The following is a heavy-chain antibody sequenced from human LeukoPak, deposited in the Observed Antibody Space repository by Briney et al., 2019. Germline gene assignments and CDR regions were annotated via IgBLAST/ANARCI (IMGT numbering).Heavy chain of an antibody. V-gene: IGHV3-30*18. J-gene: IGHJ4*02. CDR3: AKALGTEDY. CDR2: ISYDGSNK. D-gene: IGHD7-27*01. Sequence: GRSLRLSCAASGFTFSSYGMHWVRQAPGKGLEWVAVISYDGSNKYYADSVKGRFTISRDNSKNTLYLQMNSLRAEDTAVYYCAKALGTEDYWGQGTLVTVSS. CDR1: GFTFSSYG.